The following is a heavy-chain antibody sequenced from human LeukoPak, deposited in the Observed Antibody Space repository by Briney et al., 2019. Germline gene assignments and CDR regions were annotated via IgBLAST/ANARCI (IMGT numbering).Heavy chain of an antibody. V-gene: IGHV1-18*01. CDR1: GYTFTSYG. J-gene: IGHJ5*02. Sequence: ASVKVSCKASGYTFTSYGISWVRQAPGQGLEWMGWISAYNGNTNYAQKLQGRVTMTTDTSTSTAYMELSSLRSDDTAVYYCTRDLGYSSSSGWFDPWGQGTLVTVSS. CDR3: TRDLGYSSSSGWFDP. D-gene: IGHD6-6*01. CDR2: ISAYNGNT.